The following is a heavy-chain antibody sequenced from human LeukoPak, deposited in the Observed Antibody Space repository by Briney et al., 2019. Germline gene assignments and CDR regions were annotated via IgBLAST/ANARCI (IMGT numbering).Heavy chain of an antibody. CDR2: ISSTSSYI. V-gene: IGHV3-21*04. CDR3: AKDIHYGSGSYSWVDY. Sequence: GGSLRLSCAASGFTFTSYSMNWVRQAPGKGLEWVSFISSTSSYIYYADSVKGRFTISRDNAKNSLYLQMNSLRAEDTALYYCAKDIHYGSGSYSWVDYWGQGTLVTVSS. CDR1: GFTFTSYS. J-gene: IGHJ4*02. D-gene: IGHD3-10*01.